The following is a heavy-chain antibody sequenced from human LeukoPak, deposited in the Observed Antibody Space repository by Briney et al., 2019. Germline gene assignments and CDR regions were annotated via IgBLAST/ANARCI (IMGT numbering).Heavy chain of an antibody. D-gene: IGHD3-10*01. CDR1: GFTFSSYS. CDR3: ARDEGYYGSGSYYTN. J-gene: IGHJ4*02. V-gene: IGHV3-21*01. CDR2: ISSSSSYI. Sequence: GGSLRLPCAASGFTFSSYSMNWVRQAPGKGLEWVSSISSSSSYIYYADSVKGRFTISRDNAKNSLYLQMNSLRAEDTAVYYCARDEGYYGSGSYYTNWGQGTLVTVSS.